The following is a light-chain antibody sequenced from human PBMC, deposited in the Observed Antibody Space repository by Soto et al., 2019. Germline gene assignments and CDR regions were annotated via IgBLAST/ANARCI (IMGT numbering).Light chain of an antibody. V-gene: IGLV2-14*01. J-gene: IGLJ1*01. CDR1: KNEFGGYNH. CDR2: DVT. Sequence: HSALNQAASVYGSPLQALPIFYTGNKNEFGGYNHVSWFQQHPGEVPKLVVYDVTNRPSGVSNRFSGSKSGNTASLTISGLQAEDETDYYCCSFTSSINRYVFGTGTKVTVL. CDR3: CSFTSSINRYV.